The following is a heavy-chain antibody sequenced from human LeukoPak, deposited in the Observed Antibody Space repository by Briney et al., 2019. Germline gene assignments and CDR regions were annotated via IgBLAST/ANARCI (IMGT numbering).Heavy chain of an antibody. CDR2: ISGSGGST. Sequence: PGGSLRLSCAASGFTFSSYAMSWVRQAPGKGLEWVSAISGSGGSTYYADSVKGRFTISRDNSKNTLYLQMNSLRAKDTAVYYCAKEREYSSGWSPRTFDYWGQGTLVTVSS. V-gene: IGHV3-23*01. CDR1: GFTFSSYA. J-gene: IGHJ4*02. CDR3: AKEREYSSGWSPRTFDY. D-gene: IGHD6-19*01.